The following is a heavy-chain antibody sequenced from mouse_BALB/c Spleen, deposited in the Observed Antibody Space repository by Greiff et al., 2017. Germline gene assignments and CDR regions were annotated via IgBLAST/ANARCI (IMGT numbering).Heavy chain of an antibody. Sequence: DVHLVESGGGLVKPGGSLKLSCAASGFTFSSYAMSWVRQTPEKRLEWVATISSGGSYTYYPDSVKGRFTISRDNAKNTLYLQMSSLRSEDTAMYYCARQVVARYFDVWGAGTTVTVSS. CDR2: ISSGGSYT. CDR3: ARQVVARYFDV. V-gene: IGHV5-9-3*01. CDR1: GFTFSSYA. J-gene: IGHJ1*01. D-gene: IGHD1-1*01.